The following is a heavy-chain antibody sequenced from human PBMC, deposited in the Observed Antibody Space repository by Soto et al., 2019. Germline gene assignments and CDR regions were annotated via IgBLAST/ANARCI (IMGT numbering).Heavy chain of an antibody. D-gene: IGHD6-13*01. CDR1: GYRFSSFW. CDR3: ARHGYXXXWYPDH. CDR2: AQPGHSDT. Sequence: GESLKISCQCSGYRFSSFWIGWVRQMPGKGLEWMGIAQPGHSDTRYSPAFQGHVTISADESTNTAYLQWSSLRASDTAMYFCARHGYXXXWYPDHWGQGTLVTVSS. J-gene: IGHJ4*02. V-gene: IGHV5-51*01.